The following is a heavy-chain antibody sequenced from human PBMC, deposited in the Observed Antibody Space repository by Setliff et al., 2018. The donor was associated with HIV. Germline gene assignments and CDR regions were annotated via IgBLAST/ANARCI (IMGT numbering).Heavy chain of an antibody. J-gene: IGHJ6*03. CDR3: AREFGAGIRQIVAGEFYYMDV. D-gene: IGHD5-12*01. Sequence: ASVKVSCKASGYTFSSYAISWVRQAPGQGLEWMGRINPNNGDTNYAQKFQGRVTMTRDTSISTAYMELSRLRSDDTAVYYCAREFGAGIRQIVAGEFYYMDVWGKGTTVTVSS. V-gene: IGHV1-2*06. CDR2: INPNNGDT. CDR1: GYTFSSYA.